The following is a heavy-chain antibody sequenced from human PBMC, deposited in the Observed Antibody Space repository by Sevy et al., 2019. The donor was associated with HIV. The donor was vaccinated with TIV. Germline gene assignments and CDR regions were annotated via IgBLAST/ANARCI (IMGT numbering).Heavy chain of an antibody. CDR1: GGTFSSYA. D-gene: IGHD3-22*01. J-gene: IGHJ4*02. V-gene: IGHV1-69*13. CDR3: TRGGITVKKDNRGYYQYYFDY. CDR2: IIPIFGTA. Sequence: ATVKVSCKASGGTFSSYAISWVRQAPGQGLEWMGGIIPIFGTANYAQKFQGRVTITADESTSTAYMELSSLRSEDTAVYYCTRGGITVKKDNRGYYQYYFDYWGQGTQVTVSS.